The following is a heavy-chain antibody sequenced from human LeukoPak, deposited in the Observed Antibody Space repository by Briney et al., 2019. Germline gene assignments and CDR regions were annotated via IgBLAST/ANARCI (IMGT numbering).Heavy chain of an antibody. CDR3: ARDLNSGSYYRYYGMDV. J-gene: IGHJ6*02. Sequence: TSETLSLTCTVSGGSISSYYWSWIRQPAGKGLEWIGRIYTSGSTNYNPSLKSRVTMSVDTSKNQFSLKLSSVTAADTAVYYCARDLNSGSYYRYYGMDVWGQGTTVTVSS. CDR1: GGSISSYY. V-gene: IGHV4-4*07. CDR2: IYTSGST. D-gene: IGHD1-26*01.